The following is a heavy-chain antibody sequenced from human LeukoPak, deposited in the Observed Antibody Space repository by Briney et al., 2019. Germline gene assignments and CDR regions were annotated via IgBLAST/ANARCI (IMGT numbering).Heavy chain of an antibody. J-gene: IGHJ4*02. CDR1: GFTFGDYA. V-gene: IGHV3-49*03. D-gene: IGHD5-18*01. CDR2: IRSKAYGGTT. Sequence: GRSLRLSCTASGFTFGDYAVSWSRQAPGKGLEWVGFIRSKAYGGTTEYAASVKGRFTISRDDSKSIAYLQMNSLKTEDTAVYYCTRVGGYSYGYGDYWGQGTLVTVSS. CDR3: TRVGGYSYGYGDY.